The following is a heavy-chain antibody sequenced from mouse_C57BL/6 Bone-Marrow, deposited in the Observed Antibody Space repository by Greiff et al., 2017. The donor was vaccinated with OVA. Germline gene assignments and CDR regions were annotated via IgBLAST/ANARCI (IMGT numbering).Heavy chain of an antibody. CDR2: IYPSDSYT. CDR3: AGGGYIDS. D-gene: IGHD2-2*01. J-gene: IGHJ2*01. V-gene: IGHV1-69*01. CDR1: GYTFTSYW. Sequence: QVQLQQSGAELVMPGASVKLSCKASGYTFTSYWMHWVKQRPGQGLEWIGEIYPSDSYTNYNQKFKGKSTLTVDKSSSAAYMQLGSLTSEDSAVYYCAGGGYIDSWGQGTTLTVSS.